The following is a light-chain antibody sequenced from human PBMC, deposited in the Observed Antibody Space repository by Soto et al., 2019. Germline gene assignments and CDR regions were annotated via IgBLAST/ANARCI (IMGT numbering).Light chain of an antibody. CDR2: LAF. Sequence: DIVMTQSPDSLAVSLGERATINCKSSQTVLYSSNNRNYLAWYQHKPGQPPKLLIYLAFTRESGVPDRFSGSGSGTDFTLTISSLQAEDVALYYCQQYYSTPYTFGQGTKLEIK. CDR3: QQYYSTPYT. J-gene: IGKJ2*01. CDR1: QTVLYSSNNRNY. V-gene: IGKV4-1*01.